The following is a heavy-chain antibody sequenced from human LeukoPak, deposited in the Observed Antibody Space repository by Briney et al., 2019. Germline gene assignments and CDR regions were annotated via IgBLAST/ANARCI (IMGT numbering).Heavy chain of an antibody. V-gene: IGHV3-74*03. D-gene: IGHD3-3*01. CDR3: AKKRPSNWYGYDFWSCYHDFDY. CDR2: ISPDGSST. J-gene: IGHJ4*02. CDR1: QFTFKNYW. Sequence: PGGSLRLSCVASQFTFKNYWMHWVRQAPGRGLVWLSYISPDGSSTTYADSVRGRFNISRDNAKNRMYLQMNSLRADDTAVYYCAKKRPSNWYGYDFWSCYHDFDYWGQGTLVTVSS.